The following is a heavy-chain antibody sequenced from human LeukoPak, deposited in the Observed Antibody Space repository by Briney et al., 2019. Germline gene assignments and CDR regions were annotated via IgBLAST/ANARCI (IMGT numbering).Heavy chain of an antibody. Sequence: GASVKVSCKASGYTFTSNGISWVRQAPGQGLEWMGWISTYNGNTNYAQKLQGRVTMTTDTSTSTAYMELRSLRSDDTAVYYCARDRSYYDFWSGYYDFDYWGQGTLVTVSS. CDR3: ARDRSYYDFWSGYYDFDY. J-gene: IGHJ4*02. D-gene: IGHD3-3*01. V-gene: IGHV1-18*01. CDR2: ISTYNGNT. CDR1: GYTFTSNG.